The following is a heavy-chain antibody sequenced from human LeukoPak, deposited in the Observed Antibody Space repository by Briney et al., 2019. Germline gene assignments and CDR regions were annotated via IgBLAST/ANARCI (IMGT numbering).Heavy chain of an antibody. CDR1: GYTFTGYF. J-gene: IGHJ3*02. CDR2: INPNSGGT. Sequence: ASVKVSCKTSGYTFTGYFIHWVRQAPGQGLEWMGWINPNSGGTNYAQKFQGRVTMTRDTSISTAYMELSRLRSDDTAVYYCARERALYDSSGYQRSRDAFDIWGQGTMVTVSS. CDR3: ARERALYDSSGYQRSRDAFDI. D-gene: IGHD3-22*01. V-gene: IGHV1-2*02.